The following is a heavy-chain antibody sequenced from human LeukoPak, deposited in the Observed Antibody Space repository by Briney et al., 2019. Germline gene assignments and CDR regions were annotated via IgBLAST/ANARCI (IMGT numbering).Heavy chain of an antibody. CDR2: INQDGSEK. CDR3: ARGDYYDFWSGYFSRQLDYYYYGMDV. Sequence: GGSLRLSCAASGFTFSSYWMSWVRQAPGKGLEWVANINQDGSEKYYVDSVKGRFTISRDNAKNSLYLQMNSLRAEDTAVYYCARGDYYDFWSGYFSRQLDYYYYGMDVWGQGTTVTVSS. V-gene: IGHV3-7*04. CDR1: GFTFSSYW. D-gene: IGHD3-3*01. J-gene: IGHJ6*02.